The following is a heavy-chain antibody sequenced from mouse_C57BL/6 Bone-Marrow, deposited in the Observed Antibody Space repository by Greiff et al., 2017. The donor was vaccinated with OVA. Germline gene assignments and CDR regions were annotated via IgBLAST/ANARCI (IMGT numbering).Heavy chain of an antibody. Sequence: EVHLVESGPGMVKPSQSLSLTCTVTGYSITSGYDWHWIRHFPGNKLEWMGYISYSGSNNYNPSLKSRITITNDTSKNHFFLKLNSLTSVDTATYYCARGDYGYARGDAMDYWGQGTSVTVSS. CDR2: ISYSGSN. CDR1: GYSITSGYD. J-gene: IGHJ4*01. V-gene: IGHV3-1*01. D-gene: IGHD2-2*01. CDR3: ARGDYGYARGDAMDY.